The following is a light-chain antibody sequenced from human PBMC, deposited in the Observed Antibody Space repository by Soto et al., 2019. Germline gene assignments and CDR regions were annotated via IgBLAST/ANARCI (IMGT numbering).Light chain of an antibody. J-gene: IGKJ4*01. CDR2: AAP. CDR3: QQLKSSPLT. V-gene: IGKV1-9*01. CDR1: QGISSS. Sequence: DIQMTQSPSSLSASVGVIVTITCLASQGISSSLAWYQKRAGKAPEFVIYAAPTLQSGAPSRFSGIGSGTEFALTISRLQTEDSATYECQQLKSSPLTGGGGTKGDIK.